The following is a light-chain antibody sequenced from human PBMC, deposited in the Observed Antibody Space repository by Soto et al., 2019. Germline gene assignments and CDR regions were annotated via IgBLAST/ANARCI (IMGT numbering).Light chain of an antibody. J-gene: IGKJ5*01. V-gene: IGKV3-15*01. CDR2: GAS. CDR1: QSAGTS. Sequence: EIVMTQSPATLSVSPGERATLSCRASQSAGTSLAWYQQKPGQASRLLIYGASNRAAGTPARFSGSGSGTEFTLTISSLQSEDLAVYYCQQHNGWPLTFGQGTRLDIK. CDR3: QQHNGWPLT.